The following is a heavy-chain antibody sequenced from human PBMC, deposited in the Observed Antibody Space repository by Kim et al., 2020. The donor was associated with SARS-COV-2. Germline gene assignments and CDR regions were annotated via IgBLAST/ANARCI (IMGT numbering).Heavy chain of an antibody. CDR1: GGSVSSGSYY. CDR3: ARETLPWVTMVRVIDY. J-gene: IGHJ4*01. CDR2: IYYSGST. D-gene: IGHD3-10*01. Sequence: SETLSLTCTVSGGSVSSGSYYWSWIRQPPGKGLEWIGFIYYSGSTNYNPSLKSRVTISVDTSKNQFSLKLSSVTAADTAVYYCARETLPWVTMVRVIDY. V-gene: IGHV4-61*01.